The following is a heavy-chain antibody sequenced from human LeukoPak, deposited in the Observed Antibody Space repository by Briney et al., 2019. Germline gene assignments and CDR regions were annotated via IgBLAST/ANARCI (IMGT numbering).Heavy chain of an antibody. J-gene: IGHJ1*01. V-gene: IGHV4-59*03. D-gene: IGHD6-19*01. Sequence: AEPLSLTCSVSGDPLKTYFWHWIRQPPAKGLEGLGYISQCECTNYNPSLKRRLTLSLHLPKHQFFLPLTHATAPDTAGYFCAKSCWLRRAFFQEWGQG. CDR1: GDPLKTYF. CDR3: AKSCWLRRAFFQE. CDR2: ISQCECT.